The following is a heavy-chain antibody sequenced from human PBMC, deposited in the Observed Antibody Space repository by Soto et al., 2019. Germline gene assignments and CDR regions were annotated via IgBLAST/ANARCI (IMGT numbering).Heavy chain of an antibody. CDR2: ISAYNGNT. CDR3: ARQQIAAAISNY. Sequence: ASVKVSCKASGYTFTTYDINWVRQAPGQGLEWMGWISAYNGNTKYAQKVQGRVTMTTDTSTSTAYLELRSLRSDDTAVYYCARQQIAAAISNYWGQGTLVTVSS. V-gene: IGHV1-18*04. J-gene: IGHJ4*02. CDR1: GYTFTTYD. D-gene: IGHD2-2*02.